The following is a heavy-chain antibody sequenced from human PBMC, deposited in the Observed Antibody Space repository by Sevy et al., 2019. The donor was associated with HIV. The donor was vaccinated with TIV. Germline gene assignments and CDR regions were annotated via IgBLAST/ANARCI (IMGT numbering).Heavy chain of an antibody. CDR2: TSYNEGGE. CDR1: GFTFSNYG. D-gene: IGHD6-19*01. J-gene: IGHJ6*02. Sequence: GGSLRLSCVASGFTFSNYGTHWVRQAPGKGLEWGAITSYNEGGENYADSVKGRFTISRDSSKNTVYLQMYRLTTEDTGVYYCAKDTGSSGYDHYGLDVWGQGTTVTVSS. V-gene: IGHV3-30*18. CDR3: AKDTGSSGYDHYGLDV.